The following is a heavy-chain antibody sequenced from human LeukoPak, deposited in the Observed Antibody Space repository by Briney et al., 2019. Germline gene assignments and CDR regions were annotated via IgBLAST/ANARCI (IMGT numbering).Heavy chain of an antibody. J-gene: IGHJ4*02. CDR1: GFTFDDYA. D-gene: IGHD6-13*01. V-gene: IGHV3-9*01. CDR2: ISWNSGSI. Sequence: GGSLRLSCAASGFTFDDYAMHWVRQAPGEGLEWVSGISWNSGSIGYADSVKGRFTISRDNAKNSLYLQMNSLRAEDTALYYCARERRGSSRGFDYWGQGTLVTVSS. CDR3: ARERRGSSRGFDY.